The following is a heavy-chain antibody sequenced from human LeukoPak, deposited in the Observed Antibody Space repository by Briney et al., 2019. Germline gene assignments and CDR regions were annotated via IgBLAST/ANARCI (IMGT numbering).Heavy chain of an antibody. CDR1: GFTVSSNY. Sequence: PGGSLRLSCAASGFTVSSNYMSWVRQAPGKGLEWVSVIYSGGSTYYADSVKGRFTISRDNSKNTLYLQMNSLRAEDTAVYYCVRSALGVVIPYYFDYWGQGTLVTVSS. V-gene: IGHV3-53*01. D-gene: IGHD3-3*01. CDR3: VRSALGVVIPYYFDY. J-gene: IGHJ4*02. CDR2: IYSGGST.